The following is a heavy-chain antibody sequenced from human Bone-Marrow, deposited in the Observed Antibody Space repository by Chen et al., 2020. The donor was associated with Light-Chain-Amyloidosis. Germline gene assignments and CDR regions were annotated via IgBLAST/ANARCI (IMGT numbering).Heavy chain of an antibody. CDR2: IYYSGSN. V-gene: IGHV4-39*07. CDR3: VRDVMSTTGHRWFES. CDR1: GGSISSSSYY. J-gene: IGHJ5*01. D-gene: IGHD1-26*01. Sequence: QLQLQESGPGLVKPSETLSLTCTVSGGSISSSSYYWGWIRQPPGKGLEWIGSIYYSGSNYYNPSLKSRVTISVDTSKNQFSLKLSSVTAADTAVYYCVRDVMSTTGHRWFESWGQGTVVTVS.